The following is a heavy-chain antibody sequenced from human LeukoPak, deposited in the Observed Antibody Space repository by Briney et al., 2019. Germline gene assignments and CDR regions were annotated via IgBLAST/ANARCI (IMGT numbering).Heavy chain of an antibody. CDR2: IWYDGSNK. CDR1: GFTFSSYG. D-gene: IGHD6-13*01. J-gene: IGHJ6*02. V-gene: IGHV3-33*01. CDR3: ARVGYSSSWSGDYYYGMDV. Sequence: HPGGSLRPSCAASGFTFSSYGMHWVRQAPGKGLEWVAVIWYDGSNKYYADSVKGRFTISRDNSKNTLYLQTNSLRAEDTAVYYCARVGYSSSWSGDYYYGMDVWGQGTTVTVSS.